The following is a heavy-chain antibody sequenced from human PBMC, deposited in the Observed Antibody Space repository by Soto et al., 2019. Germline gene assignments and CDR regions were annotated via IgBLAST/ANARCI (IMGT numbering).Heavy chain of an antibody. CDR2: ISYDGSNK. CDR1: GFTFSTYA. D-gene: IGHD3-10*01. J-gene: IGHJ3*02. Sequence: QVQLVESGRGVVQPGRSLRLSCAASGFTFSTYAMHWVRQAPGKGLEWVAVISYDGSNKYYVDSVKGRFTISRDNSKNTLYLQMNSLRAEDTAVYYCARDKFQEWELFFNIWGEGTMVTVSS. CDR3: ARDKFQEWELFFNI. V-gene: IGHV3-30-3*01.